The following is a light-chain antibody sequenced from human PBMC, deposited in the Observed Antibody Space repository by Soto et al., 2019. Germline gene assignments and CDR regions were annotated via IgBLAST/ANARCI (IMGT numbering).Light chain of an antibody. V-gene: IGLV2-23*02. CDR2: EVS. CDR3: YSYAGSNSYV. CDR1: SSDVGNYNL. J-gene: IGLJ1*01. Sequence: QSVLTQPASVSGSPGQSITISCTGTSSDVGNYNLVSWYQQHPDKAPKLMIYEVSKRPSGVSNRFSGSKSGNTASLTISGLQAEEEADYYCYSYAGSNSYVFGSGTKLTVL.